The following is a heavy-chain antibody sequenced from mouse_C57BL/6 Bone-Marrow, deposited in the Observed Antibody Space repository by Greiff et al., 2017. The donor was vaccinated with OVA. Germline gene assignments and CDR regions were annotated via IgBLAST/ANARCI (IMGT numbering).Heavy chain of an antibody. CDR2: ISNGGGST. Sequence: EVKVVESGGGLVQPGGSLKLSCAASGFTFSDFYMYWIRQTLEKRLEWVAYISNGGGSTYYPDTVKGRFTISRDNAKNTLYLQMSRLKSEDTAMYYCTRLDAMDYWGQGTSVTVSS. CDR1: GFTFSDFY. J-gene: IGHJ4*01. V-gene: IGHV5-12*01. CDR3: TRLDAMDY.